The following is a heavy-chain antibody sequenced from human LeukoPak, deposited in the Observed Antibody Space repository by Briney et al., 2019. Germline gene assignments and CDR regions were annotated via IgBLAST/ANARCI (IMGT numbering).Heavy chain of an antibody. D-gene: IGHD3-16*01. Sequence: SETLSLTCTVSGGSISSYYWSWIRQPPGKGLEWIGYIYYSGSTNYNPSLKSRVTISVDTSKNQFSLKLNSVTAADTAVYYCARETSQKGAHYMDVWGKGTTITISS. V-gene: IGHV4-59*01. CDR3: ARETSQKGAHYMDV. CDR2: IYYSGST. J-gene: IGHJ6*03. CDR1: GGSISSYY.